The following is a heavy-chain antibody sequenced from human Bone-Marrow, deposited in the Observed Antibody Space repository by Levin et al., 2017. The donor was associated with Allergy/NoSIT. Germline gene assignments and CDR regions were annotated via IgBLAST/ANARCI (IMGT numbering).Heavy chain of an antibody. CDR2: IYFSGST. J-gene: IGHJ2*01. V-gene: IGHV4-31*03. Sequence: SQTLSLTCTVSGGYITSGNFYWSWIRQHPGKGPEWLGYIYFSGSTYYNPSLGGRLTFSVDTSKHQFSLKLNSVTAADTAVYYCARSGNHWYFDLWGRGTLVTVSS. CDR3: ARSGNHWYFDL. D-gene: IGHD1-14*01. CDR1: GGYITSGNFY.